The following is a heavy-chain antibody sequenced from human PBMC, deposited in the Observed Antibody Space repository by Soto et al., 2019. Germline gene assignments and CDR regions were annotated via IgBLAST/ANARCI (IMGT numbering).Heavy chain of an antibody. CDR1: DGPMNVRRVF. CDR3: ARTTGRDLDF. CDR2: IDYSGTA. Sequence: PSPALPLTYTLADGPMNVRRVFGGWVRQPPGKGLEWIGNIDYSGTAYFSPSLGTRVTFPVDTSKNQFSLTLYSVTAADTAVYYWARTTGRDLDFWGQGILVTVSS. V-gene: IGHV4-39*01. J-gene: IGHJ4*02. D-gene: IGHD4-4*01.